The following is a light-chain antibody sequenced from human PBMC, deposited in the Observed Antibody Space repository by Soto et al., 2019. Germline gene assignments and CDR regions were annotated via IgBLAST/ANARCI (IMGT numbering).Light chain of an antibody. CDR2: KAS. CDR1: QSISSW. V-gene: IGKV1-5*03. Sequence: DIQMTQSPSTLSASVGDRVTITCRASQSISSWLAWYQQKPGKAPKLLIYKASSLESGVPSRFSGSGFGTEFTLTISSLQPDDFATYYCQQYNSYPITFGGGTKVDIK. J-gene: IGKJ4*01. CDR3: QQYNSYPIT.